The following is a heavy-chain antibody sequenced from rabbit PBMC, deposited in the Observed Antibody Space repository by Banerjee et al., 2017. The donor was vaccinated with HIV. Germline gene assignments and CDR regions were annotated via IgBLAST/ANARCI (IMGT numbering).Heavy chain of an antibody. Sequence: QSLEESGGDLVKPGASLTLTCTASGFSFSSSYYMCWVRQATGKGLEWIGCIYTGSGGRTYYASWAKGRFTISKTSSTTVTLQMTSLTAADTATYFCARDLAGVIGWNFNLWGPGTLVTVS. CDR2: IYTGSGGRT. V-gene: IGHV1S40*01. D-gene: IGHD4-1*01. CDR1: GFSFSSSYY. J-gene: IGHJ4*01. CDR3: ARDLAGVIGWNFNL.